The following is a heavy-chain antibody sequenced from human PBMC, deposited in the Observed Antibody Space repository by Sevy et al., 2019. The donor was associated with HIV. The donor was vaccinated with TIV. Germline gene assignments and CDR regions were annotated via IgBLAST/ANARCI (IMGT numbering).Heavy chain of an antibody. J-gene: IGHJ4*02. CDR1: GFTFSSYA. CDR2: ISDSGGST. V-gene: IGHV3-23*01. Sequence: GGSLRLSCAASGFTFSSYAMNWVRQAPGKGLEWVSTISDSGGSTYYAGSVKGRFTISRDNSVDTLYLQMNSLRAEDTARYDCARTRDTCCWSRFDYWGRGTLVTVSS. CDR3: ARTRDTCCWSRFDY. D-gene: IGHD2-2*01.